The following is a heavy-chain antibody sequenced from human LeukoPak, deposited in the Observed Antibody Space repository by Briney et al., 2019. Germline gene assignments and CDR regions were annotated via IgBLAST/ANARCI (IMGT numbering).Heavy chain of an antibody. V-gene: IGHV3-7*01. CDR1: GFTLSSYW. J-gene: IGHJ4*02. CDR2: IKQDGSEK. CDR3: ARDQWLVKVVDY. D-gene: IGHD6-19*01. Sequence: PGGSLRLSCAASGFTLSSYWMSWVRQAPGKGLEWVANIKQDGSEKYYVDSVKGRFTISRDNAKNSLYLQMNSLRAEDTAVYYCARDQWLVKVVDYWGQGTLVTVSS.